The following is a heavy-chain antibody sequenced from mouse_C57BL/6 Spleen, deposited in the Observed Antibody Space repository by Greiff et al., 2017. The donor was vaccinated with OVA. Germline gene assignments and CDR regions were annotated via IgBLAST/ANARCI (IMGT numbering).Heavy chain of an antibody. V-gene: IGHV1-82*01. CDR3: ARPFYYGSSYGYFDV. J-gene: IGHJ1*03. D-gene: IGHD1-1*01. Sequence: VQLQESGPELVKPGASVKISCKASGYAFSSSWMNWVKQRPGKGLEWIGRIYPGDGDTNYNGKFKGKATLTADQSSSTAYMQLSSLTSEDSAVYFCARPFYYGSSYGYFDVWGTGTTVTVSS. CDR2: IYPGDGDT. CDR1: GYAFSSSW.